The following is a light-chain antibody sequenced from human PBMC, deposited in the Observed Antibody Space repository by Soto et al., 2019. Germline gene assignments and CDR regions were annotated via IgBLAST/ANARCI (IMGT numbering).Light chain of an antibody. CDR1: SSDFGGYNY. CDR2: EVS. V-gene: IGLV2-14*01. CDR3: TSYTSSSTYV. J-gene: IGLJ1*01. Sequence: QSVLTQPASVSGSPGQSITISCTGTSSDFGGYNYVSWYQQHPGKAPKLMISEVSNRPSGVSNRFSGSKSGNTASLTISGLQAEDEADYYRTSYTSSSTYVFGTGTKVTVL.